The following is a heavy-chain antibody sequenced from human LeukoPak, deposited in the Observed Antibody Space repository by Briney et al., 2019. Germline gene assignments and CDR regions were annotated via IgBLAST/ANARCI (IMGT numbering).Heavy chain of an antibody. CDR3: ARAEMRGPIDC. Sequence: GGSLRLSCAASGFTFSDYYMSWIRQAPGKGLEWVSYISSSGSTIYYADSVKGRFTISRDNAKNSLYLRMNSLRAEDTAVYYCARAEMRGPIDCWGQGTMVTVSS. V-gene: IGHV3-11*04. D-gene: IGHD5-24*01. J-gene: IGHJ4*02. CDR1: GFTFSDYY. CDR2: ISSSGSTI.